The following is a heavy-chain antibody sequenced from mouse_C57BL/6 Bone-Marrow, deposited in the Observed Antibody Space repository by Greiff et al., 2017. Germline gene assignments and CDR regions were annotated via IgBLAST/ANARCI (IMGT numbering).Heavy chain of an antibody. CDR3: ARHELLRSPFAY. V-gene: IGHV5-6*02. D-gene: IGHD1-1*01. CDR2: ISSGGSYT. J-gene: IGHJ3*01. Sequence: EVKLVESGGDLVKPGGSLKLSCAASGFTFSSYGMSWVRQTPDKRLEWVATISSGGSYTYYPDSVKGRFTISRDNAKNTLYLQMSSLKSEDTAVYYWARHELLRSPFAYWGQGTLVTVSA. CDR1: GFTFSSYG.